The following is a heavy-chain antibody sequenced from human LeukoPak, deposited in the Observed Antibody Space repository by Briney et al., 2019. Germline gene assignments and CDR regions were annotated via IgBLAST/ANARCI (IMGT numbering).Heavy chain of an antibody. V-gene: IGHV1-8*01. CDR1: GYTFTSYD. J-gene: IGHJ4*02. CDR2: MNPNSGNT. Sequence: ASVKVSCKASGYTFTSYDINWVRQATGQGLKWMGWMNPNSGNTGYAQKFQGRVTMTRNTSISTAYMELSSLRSEDTAVYYCAREASGIAAAGTPLGYWGQGTLVTVSS. CDR3: AREASGIAAAGTPLGY. D-gene: IGHD6-13*01.